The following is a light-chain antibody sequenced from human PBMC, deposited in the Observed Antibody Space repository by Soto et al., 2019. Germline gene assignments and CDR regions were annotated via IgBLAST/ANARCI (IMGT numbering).Light chain of an antibody. V-gene: IGKV1-9*01. CDR3: QQLNSYPLT. CDR1: QRISNY. Sequence: DIQLTQSPSFLSASVGDRVTITCRASQRISNYLAWYQRKPGKAPKLLIYTASTLQSGVPSRFSGSGSGTEFTLTISSLQPEDFATYYCQQLNSYPLTFGGGTKVEIK. CDR2: TAS. J-gene: IGKJ4*01.